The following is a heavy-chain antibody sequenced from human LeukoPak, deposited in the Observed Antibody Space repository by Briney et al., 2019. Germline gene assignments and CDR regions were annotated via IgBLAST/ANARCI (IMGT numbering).Heavy chain of an antibody. J-gene: IGHJ4*02. Sequence: PGGSLRLSCVGSGFILSDYYMSWIRQAPGKGLEWISYISSSGTTTYYSDSVKGRFTISRDNAKTSLYLQMNSLRADDTAVYYCARAPKRWLQLAFDYWGQGTLVTVSS. CDR1: GFILSDYY. D-gene: IGHD5-24*01. V-gene: IGHV3-11*04. CDR2: ISSSGTTT. CDR3: ARAPKRWLQLAFDY.